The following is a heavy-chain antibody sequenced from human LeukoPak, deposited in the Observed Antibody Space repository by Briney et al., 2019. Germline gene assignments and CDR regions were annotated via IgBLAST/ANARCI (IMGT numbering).Heavy chain of an antibody. CDR3: ASSVPGWAAAGPNAFDI. D-gene: IGHD6-13*01. CDR2: IYTSGST. CDR1: GGSISSYY. V-gene: IGHV4-4*07. Sequence: SETLSLTCTVSGGSISSYYWSWIRQPAGKGLERIGRIYTSGSTNYNPSLKSRVTMSVDTSKNQFSLKLSSVTAADTAVYYCASSVPGWAAAGPNAFDIWGQGTMVTVSS. J-gene: IGHJ3*02.